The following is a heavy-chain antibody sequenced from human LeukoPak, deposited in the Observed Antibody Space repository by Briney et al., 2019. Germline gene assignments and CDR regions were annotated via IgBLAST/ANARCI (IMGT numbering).Heavy chain of an antibody. Sequence: PGGSLRLSCAASGFTFSSYWMHWVRQAPGRGLEWVAFIRYDGSNKYYADSVKGRFTISRDNSKNTLYLQMNSLRAEDTAVYYCAKGVYYDILTGYFGYYYYYMDVWGKGTTVTISS. V-gene: IGHV3-30*02. CDR3: AKGVYYDILTGYFGYYYYYMDV. CDR2: IRYDGSNK. D-gene: IGHD3-9*01. J-gene: IGHJ6*03. CDR1: GFTFSSYW.